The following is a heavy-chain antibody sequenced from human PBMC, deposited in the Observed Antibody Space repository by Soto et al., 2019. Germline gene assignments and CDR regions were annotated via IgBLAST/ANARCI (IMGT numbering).Heavy chain of an antibody. V-gene: IGHV4-34*01. D-gene: IGHD3-10*01. CDR1: GGSFSGYY. CDR2: INHSGST. Sequence: PSETLSLTCAVYGGSFSGYYWSWIRQPPGKGLEWIGEINHSGSTNYNPSLKSRVTISVDTSKNQFSLKLSSVTAADTAVYYCARGLRYYGSGMYYYYYCMDVWGQGTTVTVSS. J-gene: IGHJ6*02. CDR3: ARGLRYYGSGMYYYYYCMDV.